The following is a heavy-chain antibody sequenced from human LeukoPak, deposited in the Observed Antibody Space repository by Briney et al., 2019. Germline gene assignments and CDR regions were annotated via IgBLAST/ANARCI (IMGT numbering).Heavy chain of an antibody. Sequence: GGSLRLSCAASGFTFISYGMHWVRQAPGKGLEWVVFIRYDGSNKYYADSVKGRFTISRDNSKNTLYLQMKSLRAEDTAVYYCAKGGGYEAQYYYYYLDVWGKGTTVTISS. V-gene: IGHV3-30*02. CDR2: IRYDGSNK. J-gene: IGHJ6*03. CDR3: AKGGGYEAQYYYYYLDV. CDR1: GFTFISYG. D-gene: IGHD5-12*01.